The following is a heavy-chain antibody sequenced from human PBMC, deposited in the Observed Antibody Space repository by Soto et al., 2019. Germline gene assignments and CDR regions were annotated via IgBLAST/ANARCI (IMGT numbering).Heavy chain of an antibody. J-gene: IGHJ4*02. CDR3: ARDEEDANLMIVVLPGDY. Sequence: QVQLVQSGGEVKEPGASVKVSCKASGYRFSRYGINWVRQAHGQGLEWMGWVSTYDGNTQYAQKFQGRITMTTDTSTNTVYLELRSLTSDDTAVYYFARDEEDANLMIVVLPGDYWGQGTMVSVSS. V-gene: IGHV1-18*01. CDR2: VSTYDGNT. CDR1: GYRFSRYG. D-gene: IGHD2-21*01.